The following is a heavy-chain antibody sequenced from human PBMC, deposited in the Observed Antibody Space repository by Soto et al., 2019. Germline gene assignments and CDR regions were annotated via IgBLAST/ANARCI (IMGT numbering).Heavy chain of an antibody. J-gene: IGHJ4*02. V-gene: IGHV4-59*08. CDR1: GGSISSYY. D-gene: IGHD3-10*01. CDR2: IYYSGST. CDR3: ARPDYYGPVDY. Sequence: PSETLSLTCTVSGGSISSYYWSWIRQPPGKGLEWIGYIYYSGSTNYNPSLKSRVTISVDTSKNQFSLKLSSVTAADTAVYYCARPDYYGPVDYWGQGTLVTVSS.